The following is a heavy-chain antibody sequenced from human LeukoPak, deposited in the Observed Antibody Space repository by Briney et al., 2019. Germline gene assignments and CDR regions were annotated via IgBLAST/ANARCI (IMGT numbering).Heavy chain of an antibody. CDR2: IKEDVSEE. Sequence: GGSMRLSCAAAGFTSSNYWMNWIRQAPGKGVGWVANIKEDVSEEYYVDSVKGRFTISRDNAKNSLYLQMNSLRAEDRAVYYCARDNGDYWGQGTLVTVSS. CDR3: ARDNGDY. CDR1: GFTSSNYW. J-gene: IGHJ4*02. V-gene: IGHV3-7*01.